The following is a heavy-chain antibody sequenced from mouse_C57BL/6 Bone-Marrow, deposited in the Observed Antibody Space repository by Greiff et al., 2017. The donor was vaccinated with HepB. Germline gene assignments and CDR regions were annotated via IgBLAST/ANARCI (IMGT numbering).Heavy chain of an antibody. CDR1: GYTFTSYW. J-gene: IGHJ2*01. V-gene: IGHV1-74*01. CDR2: IHPSDSDT. D-gene: IGHD2-1*01. CDR3: AIATGGNYPSFDY. Sequence: QVHVKQPGAELVKPGASVKVSCKASGYTFTSYWMHWVKQRPGQGLEWIGRIHPSDSDTNYNQKFKGKATLTVDKSSSTAYMQLSSLTSEDSAVYYCAIATGGNYPSFDYWGQGTTLTVSS.